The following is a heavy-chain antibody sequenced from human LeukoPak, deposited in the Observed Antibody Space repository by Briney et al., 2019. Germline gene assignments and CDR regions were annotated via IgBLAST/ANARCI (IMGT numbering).Heavy chain of an antibody. D-gene: IGHD2-2*01. J-gene: IGHJ6*03. CDR2: ITWDNGDI. Sequence: GGSLRLSCAASGFTVSSNYMSWVRQAPGKGLEWVSSITWDNGDIGYADSVKGRFTISRDNAKNSLFLQMSSLRTEDMALYYCTKSHTTSRLSYMDVWGKGTTVTDSS. CDR3: TKSHTTSRLSYMDV. V-gene: IGHV3-9*03. CDR1: GFTVSSNY.